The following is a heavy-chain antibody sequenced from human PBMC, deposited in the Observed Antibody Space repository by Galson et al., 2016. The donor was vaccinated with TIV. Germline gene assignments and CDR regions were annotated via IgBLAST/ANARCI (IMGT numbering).Heavy chain of an antibody. J-gene: IGHJ4*02. D-gene: IGHD5-24*01. CDR3: ARAMAAIDPY. CDR2: INEDGSNK. CDR1: GFTLRKYW. V-gene: IGHV3-7*01. Sequence: SLRLSCAASGFTLRKYWINWVRQAPGKGLEWVANINEDGSNKYYLESVKGRFTISRDDAENSVHLQMNGLRAEDTSKYYCARAMAAIDPYWAQGTLVTVSS.